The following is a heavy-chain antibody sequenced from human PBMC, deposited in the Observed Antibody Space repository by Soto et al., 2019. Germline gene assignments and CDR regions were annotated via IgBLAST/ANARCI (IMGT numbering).Heavy chain of an antibody. J-gene: IGHJ4*02. V-gene: IGHV3-23*01. CDR2: ISGSGGST. Sequence: EVQLLESGGGLVQPGGSLRLSCAASGFTFSSYAMSWVRQAPGKGLEWVSAISGSGGSTYYADSVKGRFTISRDNSKNTLYLQMNSLRAEDTAVYYCAKDPCEYSYGRAFAYDYWGQGTLVTVSS. CDR1: GFTFSSYA. CDR3: AKDPCEYSYGRAFAYDY. D-gene: IGHD5-18*01.